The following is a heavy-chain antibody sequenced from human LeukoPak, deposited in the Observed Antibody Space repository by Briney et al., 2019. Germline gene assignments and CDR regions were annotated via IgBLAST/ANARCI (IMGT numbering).Heavy chain of an antibody. D-gene: IGHD2-15*01. CDR2: IYYSGST. V-gene: IGHV4-30-4*01. CDR1: GDSISSGDYY. Sequence: PSETLSLTCTVSGDSISSGDYYWSWIRQPPGKGLEWIGYIYYSGSTYYNPSLKSRVTISVDTSKNQFSLKLSSVTAADTAVYYCARGASEAVIDYWGQGTLVTVSS. J-gene: IGHJ4*02. CDR3: ARGASEAVIDY.